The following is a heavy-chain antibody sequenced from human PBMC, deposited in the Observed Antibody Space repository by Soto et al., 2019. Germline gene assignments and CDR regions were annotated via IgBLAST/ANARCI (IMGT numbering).Heavy chain of an antibody. CDR3: ARGVVVPAAMSHYFDY. V-gene: IGHV4-59*01. Sequence: SETLSLTCTVSGGSISSYYWSWIRQPPGKGLEWIGYIYYSGSTNYNPSLKSRVTISVDTSKNQFSLKLSSVTAADTAVYYCARGVVVPAAMSHYFDYWGQGTLVTVSS. D-gene: IGHD2-2*01. CDR1: GGSISSYY. CDR2: IYYSGST. J-gene: IGHJ4*02.